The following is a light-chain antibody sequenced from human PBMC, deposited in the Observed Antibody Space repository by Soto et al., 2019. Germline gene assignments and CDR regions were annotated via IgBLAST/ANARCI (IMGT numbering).Light chain of an antibody. J-gene: IGKJ3*01. Sequence: DIQMTQSPSSLSASVGDRVTITCRASQIISSYLNWYQQKPGNAPRLLIYAASNLQTGVPSRFSGSASGTDFTLTISSLQPGDFATYYCQGSSRNPPRITFGPGTKVDVK. V-gene: IGKV1-39*01. CDR3: QGSSRNPPRIT. CDR2: AAS. CDR1: QIISSY.